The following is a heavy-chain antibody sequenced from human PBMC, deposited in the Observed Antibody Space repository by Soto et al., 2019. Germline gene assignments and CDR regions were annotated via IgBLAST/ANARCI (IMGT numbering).Heavy chain of an antibody. CDR2: ISGSGGST. V-gene: IGHV3-23*01. J-gene: IGHJ1*01. D-gene: IGHD6-19*01. Sequence: EVQLLESGGGLVQPGGSLRLSCAASGFTFSSYAMSWVRQAPGKGLEWVSAISGSGGSTYYADSVKGRFTISRDNSKNTLYLQMNSLRAEDTAVYYCARRKERSRGWYWGYFQHWGQGTLVTVSS. CDR3: ARRKERSRGWYWGYFQH. CDR1: GFTFSSYA.